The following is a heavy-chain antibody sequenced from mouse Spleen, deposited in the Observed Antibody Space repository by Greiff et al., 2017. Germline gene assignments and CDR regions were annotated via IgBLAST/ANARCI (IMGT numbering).Heavy chain of an antibody. CDR3: AANYGSPSWFAY. CDR2: INPSSGYT. D-gene: IGHD1-1*01. Sequence: VQLVESGAELAKPGASVKLSCKASGYTFTSYWMHWVKQRPGQGLEWIGYINPSSGYTKYNQKFKDKATLTADKSSSTAYMQLSSLTYEDSAVYYCAANYGSPSWFAYWGQGTLVTGSA. CDR1: GYTFTSYW. J-gene: IGHJ3*01. V-gene: IGHV1-7*01.